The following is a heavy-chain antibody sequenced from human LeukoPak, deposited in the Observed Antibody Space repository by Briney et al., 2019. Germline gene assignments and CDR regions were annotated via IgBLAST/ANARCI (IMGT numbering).Heavy chain of an antibody. CDR1: GFTFDDYA. D-gene: IGHD1-1*01. J-gene: IGHJ4*02. CDR3: ATGGPKLERDFDY. V-gene: IGHV3-9*01. Sequence: PGRSLRLSCAASGFTFDDYAMHWVRQAPGKGLEWVSGISWNSGSIGYADSVKGRFTISRDNAKNSLYLQMNSLRAEDTALYYCATGGPKLERDFDYWGQGTLVTVSS. CDR2: ISWNSGSI.